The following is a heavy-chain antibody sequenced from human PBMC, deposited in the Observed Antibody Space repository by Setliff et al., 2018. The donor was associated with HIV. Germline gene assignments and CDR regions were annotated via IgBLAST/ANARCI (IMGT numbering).Heavy chain of an antibody. V-gene: IGHV1-18*01. J-gene: IGHJ4*02. Sequence: ASVKVSCKASDYTFSSYGISWVRQAPGQGLEWMGGIVPILNTGNYAPKLQGRVTMTTDTSTSTAYMELRSLRSDDTAVYYCARVDYYDSSGYPTDYWGQGTLVTVSS. D-gene: IGHD3-22*01. CDR3: ARVDYYDSSGYPTDY. CDR1: DYTFSSYG. CDR2: IVPILNTG.